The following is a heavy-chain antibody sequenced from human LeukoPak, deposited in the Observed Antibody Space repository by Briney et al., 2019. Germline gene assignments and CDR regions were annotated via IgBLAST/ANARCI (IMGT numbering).Heavy chain of an antibody. D-gene: IGHD3-10*01. CDR2: IRYDGSNK. CDR3: AKDMMVRGPGAFDI. Sequence: GGSLRLSCAASGFTFNTYTMSWVRQAPGKGLEWVAFIRYDGSNKYYADSVKGRFTISRDNSKNTLYLQMNSLRAEDTAVYYCAKDMMVRGPGAFDIWGQGTMVTVSS. V-gene: IGHV3-30*02. CDR1: GFTFNTYT. J-gene: IGHJ3*02.